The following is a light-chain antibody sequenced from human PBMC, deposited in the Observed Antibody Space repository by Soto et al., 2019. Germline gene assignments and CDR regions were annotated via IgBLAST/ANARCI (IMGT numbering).Light chain of an antibody. CDR3: QSYDSSLSTWV. CDR1: SSNIGPDYD. CDR2: SNN. Sequence: QSVLTQPPSVSGAPGQRVTISCTGSSSNIGPDYDVHWYQQLPGTAPKLLISSNNNRPSGVPDRFSGSKSGTSASLAVTGLQADDEGDYYCQSYDSSLSTWVLGGGTKLTVL. J-gene: IGLJ3*02. V-gene: IGLV1-40*01.